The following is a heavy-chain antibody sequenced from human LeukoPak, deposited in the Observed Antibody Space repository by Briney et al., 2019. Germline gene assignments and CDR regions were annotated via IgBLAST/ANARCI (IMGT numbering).Heavy chain of an antibody. CDR3: ANGVRGYNLYYFDY. D-gene: IGHD5-24*01. V-gene: IGHV3-23*01. CDR1: GFTFSSYA. CDR2: ISGSGGST. Sequence: PGGSLRLSCAASGFTFSSYAMSWVRQAPGKGLEWVSAISGSGGSTYYADSVKGRFTISRDNSKNTLYLQMNSLRAEDTAVYYCANGVRGYNLYYFDYWGQGTLVTVSS. J-gene: IGHJ4*02.